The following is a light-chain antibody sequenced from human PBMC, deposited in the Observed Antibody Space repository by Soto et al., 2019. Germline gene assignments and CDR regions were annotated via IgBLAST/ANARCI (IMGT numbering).Light chain of an antibody. CDR3: QQYGSSLYT. Sequence: EIVLMQSPGTLSLSPGERATLSCRASQSVSSDFLAWYQQKPGQAPRLLIYGASSRAPGIPDRFSGSGSGTDFTLTISRLEPEDFALYYCQQYGSSLYTFGQGTKLEIK. CDR2: GAS. V-gene: IGKV3-20*01. CDR1: QSVSSDF. J-gene: IGKJ2*01.